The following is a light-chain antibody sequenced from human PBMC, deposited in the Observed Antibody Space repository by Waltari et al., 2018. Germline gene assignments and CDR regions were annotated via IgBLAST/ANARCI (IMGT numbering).Light chain of an antibody. J-gene: IGLJ3*02. CDR1: SRYVGGYNY. CDR3: SSYTSTNTWV. Sequence: QAALTQPASVSGSPGQSLTISCTGTSRYVGGYNYVTWYQQHPGKAPKLMIFDVSKRPSGVSNRFSGAKSGNTASLTISGLQAEDEAEYYCSSYTSTNTWVFGGGTKLTVL. CDR2: DVS. V-gene: IGLV2-14*03.